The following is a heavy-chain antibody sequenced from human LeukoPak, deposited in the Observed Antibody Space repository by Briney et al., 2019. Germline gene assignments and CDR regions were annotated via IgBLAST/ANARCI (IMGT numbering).Heavy chain of an antibody. CDR1: GGSFSGYY. CDR3: ARPSMSGIAVAGFFDY. CDR2: INHSGST. Sequence: PSETLSLTCAVYGGSFSGYYWSWIRQPPGKGLEWIGEINHSGSTNYNPSLKSRVTIPVDTSKNQFSLKLSSVTAADTAVYYCARPSMSGIAVAGFFDYWGQGTLVTVSS. V-gene: IGHV4-34*01. D-gene: IGHD6-19*01. J-gene: IGHJ4*02.